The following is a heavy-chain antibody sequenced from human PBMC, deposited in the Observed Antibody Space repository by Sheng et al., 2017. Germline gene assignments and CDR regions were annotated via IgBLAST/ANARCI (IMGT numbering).Heavy chain of an antibody. V-gene: IGHV4-39*07. J-gene: IGHJ2*01. CDR1: GGSISSSSYY. CDR3: ARDFGAHWYFDL. Sequence: QLQLQESGPGLVKPSETLSLTCTVSGGSISSSSYYWGWIRQPPGKGLEWIGSIYYSGSTYYNPSLKSRVTISVDTSKNQFSLKLSSVTAADTAVYYCARDFGAHWYFDLWGLAPWSLSPQ. CDR2: IYYSGST. D-gene: IGHD3-10*01.